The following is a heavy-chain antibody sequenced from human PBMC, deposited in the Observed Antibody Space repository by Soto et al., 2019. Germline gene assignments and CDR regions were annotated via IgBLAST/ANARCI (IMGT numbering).Heavy chain of an antibody. D-gene: IGHD3-22*01. CDR2: ISYDGSNK. CDR3: AKALNYYDSSGYLGDYYYGMAV. J-gene: IGHJ6*02. Sequence: GGSLRLSCAASGFTFSSYGMHWVRQAPGKGLEWVAVISYDGSNKYYADSVKGRFTISRDNSKNTLYLQMNSLRAEDTAVYYCAKALNYYDSSGYLGDYYYGMAVWGQGTTVTVSS. V-gene: IGHV3-30*18. CDR1: GFTFSSYG.